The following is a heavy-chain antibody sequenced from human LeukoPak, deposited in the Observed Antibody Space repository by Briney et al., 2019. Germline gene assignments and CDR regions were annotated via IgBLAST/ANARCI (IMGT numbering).Heavy chain of an antibody. CDR2: ISSSGSTI. J-gene: IGHJ4*02. CDR3: ARARRDYYDSSGPIDY. CDR1: GFTFSSYE. V-gene: IGHV3-48*03. Sequence: PGGSLRLSCAASGFTFSSYEMNWVRQAPGKGLEWVSYISSSGSTIYYADSVKGRFTISRDNAKNSLYLQMNSLRAEDTAVYYCARARRDYYDSSGPIDYWGQGTLVTVSS. D-gene: IGHD3-22*01.